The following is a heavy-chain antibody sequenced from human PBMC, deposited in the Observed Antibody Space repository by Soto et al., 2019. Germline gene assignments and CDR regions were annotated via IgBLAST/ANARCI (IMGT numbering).Heavy chain of an antibody. D-gene: IGHD3-10*01. CDR1: GGTFNTYT. CDR3: ARLNNWSSGEGRIDV. CDR2: IMPLYAKP. Sequence: QVQLVQSGAEVKKPGSSVKVSCKASGGTFNTYTISWVRQVPGQGLEWMGGIMPLYAKPTYAQPVLGRLTIAAYEHTSTVYMELSSLRSEYTALYYCARLNNWSSGEGRIDVWGRGPAVSVSS. J-gene: IGHJ6*02. V-gene: IGHV1-69*01.